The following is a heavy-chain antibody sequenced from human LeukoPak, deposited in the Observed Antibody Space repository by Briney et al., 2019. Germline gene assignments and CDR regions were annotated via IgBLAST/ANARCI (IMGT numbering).Heavy chain of an antibody. Sequence: SETLSLTCAVYGGSFSGYYWSWIRQPPGKGLEWIGEINHSGSTNYNPSLRSRVTISVDTSKNQFSLKLSSVTAADTAVDYWARAPRVAYYGDSLNGFDPGGQGPLVTVSS. D-gene: IGHD4-17*01. J-gene: IGHJ5*02. CDR3: ARAPRVAYYGDSLNGFDP. CDR2: INHSGST. CDR1: GGSFSGYY. V-gene: IGHV4-34*01.